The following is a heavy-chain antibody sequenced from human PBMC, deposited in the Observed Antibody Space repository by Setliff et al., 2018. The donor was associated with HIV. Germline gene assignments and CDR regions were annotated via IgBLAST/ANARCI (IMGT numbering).Heavy chain of an antibody. CDR2: IYYSGST. Sequence: SETLSLTCTVSGGSISSSSYSWGWIRQPPGKGLEWIGSIYYSGSTYYNPSLKSRVTMSIDTSKNQFSLKLNSVTAADTAVYYCAKDRAGSSDYIDAFDIWGQGTMVTVS. J-gene: IGHJ3*02. V-gene: IGHV4-39*07. CDR1: GGSISSSSYS. CDR3: AKDRAGSSDYIDAFDI. D-gene: IGHD6-25*01.